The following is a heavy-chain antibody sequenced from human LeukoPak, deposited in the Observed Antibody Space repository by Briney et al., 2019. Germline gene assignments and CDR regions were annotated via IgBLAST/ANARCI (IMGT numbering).Heavy chain of an antibody. V-gene: IGHV3-74*01. CDR3: ARRSIWGSSTAFDY. J-gene: IGHJ4*02. CDR2: INSDGSST. CDR1: GFTFSSYW. Sequence: GGSLRLSCAASGFTFSSYWTHWVRQAPGKGLVWVSRINSDGSSTSYADSVKGRFTISRDNAKNTLYLQMNSLRAEDTAVYYCARRSIWGSSTAFDYWGQGTLVTVSS. D-gene: IGHD3-16*01.